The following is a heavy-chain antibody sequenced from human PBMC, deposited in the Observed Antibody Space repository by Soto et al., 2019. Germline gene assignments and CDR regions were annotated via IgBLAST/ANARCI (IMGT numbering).Heavy chain of an antibody. D-gene: IGHD3-22*01. Sequence: GGSLRLSCAASGFTFSSYAMSWVRQAPGKGLEWVSAISGSGGSTYYADSVKGRFTISRDNSKNTLYLQMNSLRAEDTAVYYCAKDDSSGYYPFYYFDYWGQGTLVTVSS. CDR1: GFTFSSYA. V-gene: IGHV3-23*01. CDR2: ISGSGGST. CDR3: AKDDSSGYYPFYYFDY. J-gene: IGHJ4*02.